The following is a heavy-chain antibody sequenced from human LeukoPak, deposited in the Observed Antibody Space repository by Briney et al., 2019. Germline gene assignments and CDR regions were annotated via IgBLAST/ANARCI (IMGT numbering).Heavy chain of an antibody. D-gene: IGHD1-1*01. J-gene: IGHJ4*02. CDR2: IYYSGST. Sequence: PSETLPLTCTVSGGSISSYYWSWIRQPPGKGLEWIGYIYYSGSTNYNPSLKSRVTISVDTSKNQFSLKLSSVTAADTAVYYCARDAAGMIDYWGQGTLVTVSS. CDR1: GGSISSYY. V-gene: IGHV4-59*01. CDR3: ARDAAGMIDY.